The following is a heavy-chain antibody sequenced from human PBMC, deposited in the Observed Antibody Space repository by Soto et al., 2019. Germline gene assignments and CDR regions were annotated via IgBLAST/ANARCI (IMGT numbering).Heavy chain of an antibody. Sequence: ASVKVSCKASGYTFTSYGISWVRQPTGQGLEWMGWISAYKGNTNYAQKLQGRVTMTPDTSTSTAYMELRSLRSDDTAVYYCARLLVIAATPVDAFDIWGQGTMVTVSS. J-gene: IGHJ3*02. CDR1: GYTFTSYG. CDR3: ARLLVIAATPVDAFDI. V-gene: IGHV1-18*01. CDR2: ISAYKGNT. D-gene: IGHD2-15*01.